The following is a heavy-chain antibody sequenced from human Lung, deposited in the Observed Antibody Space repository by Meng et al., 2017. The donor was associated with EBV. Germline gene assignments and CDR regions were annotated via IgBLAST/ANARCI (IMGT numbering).Heavy chain of an antibody. Sequence: APLVESWGGLLQPGESLRLSCVASGFAFSKFGNHWVRQAPGKGLEWVAVITYDGTKKYYADSVEGRLTISRDNSKNTLFLQMNSLKVEDTAVYYCTPFDYWGQGTLVTVSS. CDR1: GFAFSKFG. CDR2: ITYDGTKK. J-gene: IGHJ4*02. V-gene: IGHV3-30*03. CDR3: TPFDY.